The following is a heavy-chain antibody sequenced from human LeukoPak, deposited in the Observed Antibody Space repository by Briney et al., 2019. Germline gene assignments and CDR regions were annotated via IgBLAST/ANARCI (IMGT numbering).Heavy chain of an antibody. J-gene: IGHJ5*02. V-gene: IGHV3-74*01. CDR2: NYVGGRTT. CDR3: IRDFRSADL. Sequence: SGGSLRLSCVASGFTFSNYWMHWVRQPPGKGLVWVSRNYVGGRTTNYADSVKGRFTISRDNAKNTVYLEMNSLSVEDTATYYCIRDFRSADLWGQGTLVTVTS. CDR1: GFTFSNYW.